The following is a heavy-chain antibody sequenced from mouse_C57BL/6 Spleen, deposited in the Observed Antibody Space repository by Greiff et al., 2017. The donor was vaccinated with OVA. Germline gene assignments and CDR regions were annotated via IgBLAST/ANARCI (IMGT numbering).Heavy chain of an antibody. Sequence: QVQLKQSGPELVKPGASVKISCKASGYSFTSYYIHWVKQRPGQGLEWIGWIYPGSGNTKYNEKFKGKATLTADTSSSTAYMQLSSLTSEDSAVYYCARDGDGNHYFDYWGQGTTLTVSS. V-gene: IGHV1-66*01. CDR3: ARDGDGNHYFDY. D-gene: IGHD2-1*01. CDR2: IYPGSGNT. J-gene: IGHJ2*01. CDR1: GYSFTSYY.